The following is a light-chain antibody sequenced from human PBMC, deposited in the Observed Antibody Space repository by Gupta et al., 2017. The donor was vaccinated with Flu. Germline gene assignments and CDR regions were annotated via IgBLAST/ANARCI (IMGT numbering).Light chain of an antibody. Sequence: SYELTQPPSVSVSPGQKARITCSGDALPKKYAYWYQQKSGQAPVLIIYEDRKRPSGIPERFSGSSLGTMATLTISGAQVEDEADYYCYSTDTSGNHRVFGGGTNLTVL. CDR3: YSTDTSGNHRV. J-gene: IGLJ3*02. CDR1: ALPKKY. V-gene: IGLV3-10*01. CDR2: EDR.